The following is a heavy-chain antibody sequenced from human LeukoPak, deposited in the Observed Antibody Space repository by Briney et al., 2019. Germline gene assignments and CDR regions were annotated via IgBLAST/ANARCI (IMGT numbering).Heavy chain of an antibody. V-gene: IGHV3-30*02. CDR2: MRYDGSNK. J-gene: IGHJ4*02. CDR3: AKVRQEWELLDY. CDR1: GFTLSSYG. Sequence: GGSLRLSCAASGFTLSSYGMHWVREAPGKGLEGVAFMRYDGSNKYYGDSVKGRFTISRDNYKNTLYLQMNSLRAEDTAVYYCAKVRQEWELLDYWGQGTLVTVSS. D-gene: IGHD1-26*01.